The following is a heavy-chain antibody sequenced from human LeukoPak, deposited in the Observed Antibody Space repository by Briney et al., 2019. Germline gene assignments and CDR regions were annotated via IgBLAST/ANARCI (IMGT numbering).Heavy chain of an antibody. CDR3: ARGEGYDILTGYRY. D-gene: IGHD3-9*01. Sequence: PGGSLRLSCAASGFTFSNAWMSWVRQAPGKGLEWIGEIYHSGTTNYNPSLKSRVTISVDKSKNQFSLKLSSVTAADTAVYYCARGEGYDILTGYRYWGQGTLVTVSS. V-gene: IGHV4-4*02. J-gene: IGHJ4*02. CDR1: GFTFSNAW. CDR2: IYHSGTT.